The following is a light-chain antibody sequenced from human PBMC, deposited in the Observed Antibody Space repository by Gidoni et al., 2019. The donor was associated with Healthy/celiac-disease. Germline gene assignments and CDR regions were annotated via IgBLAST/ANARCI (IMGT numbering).Light chain of an antibody. V-gene: IGKV3-11*01. J-gene: IGKJ4*01. CDR3: QQRSNWPPVT. CDR2: DAS. CDR1: QSVSSY. Sequence: EIVLTQSPATLSLSPGERATISCRASQSVSSYLAWYQQKPGQAPRLLIYDASNRATGIPARFSGSGSGTDFTLTISSLESEDFAVYYCQQRSNWPPVTFGGGTKVEIK.